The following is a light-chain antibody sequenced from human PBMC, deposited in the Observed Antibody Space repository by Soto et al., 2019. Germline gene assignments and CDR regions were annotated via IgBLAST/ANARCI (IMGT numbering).Light chain of an antibody. V-gene: IGLV2-14*03. CDR3: CSYTTSNTRQIV. CDR2: DVS. Sequence: QCVLTQPASVSGSPGQSITISCTGNSSDVGGYNYVSWYQQHPGKAPKFMIYDVSSRPSGVSNLFSGSKSGNTASLTISGLQAEDEADYYCCSYTTSNTRQIVFGTGTKVTVL. CDR1: SSDVGGYNY. J-gene: IGLJ1*01.